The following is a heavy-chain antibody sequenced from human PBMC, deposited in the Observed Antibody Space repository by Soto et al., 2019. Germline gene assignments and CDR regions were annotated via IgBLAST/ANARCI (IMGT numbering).Heavy chain of an antibody. CDR3: AREVQLSRRRREDAFDI. D-gene: IGHD5-18*01. J-gene: IGHJ3*02. Sequence: AASVKVSCKASGYTFTGYYMHWVRQAPGQGLEWMGWINPNSGGTNYAQKFQGRVTMTRDTSISTAYMELSRLRSDDTAVYYCAREVQLSRRRREDAFDIWGQGTMVTVSS. CDR2: INPNSGGT. CDR1: GYTFTGYY. V-gene: IGHV1-2*02.